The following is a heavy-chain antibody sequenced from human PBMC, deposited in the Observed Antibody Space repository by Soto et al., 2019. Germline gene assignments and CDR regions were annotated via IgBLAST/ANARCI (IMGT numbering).Heavy chain of an antibody. CDR3: ARDETYTAGWYFEH. CDR2: ISGYNGKT. Sequence: QVPLVQSGAEVKKRGASVKVSCKASGYMFNSYGMSWLRQAPGQGLEWIGWISGYNGKTDLAQKFHGRVTMTTEASTSTVYMELTSLRFDDTALYYCARDETYTAGWYFEHWGQGTLVTVPS. V-gene: IGHV1-18*01. D-gene: IGHD6-19*01. J-gene: IGHJ4*02. CDR1: GYMFNSYG.